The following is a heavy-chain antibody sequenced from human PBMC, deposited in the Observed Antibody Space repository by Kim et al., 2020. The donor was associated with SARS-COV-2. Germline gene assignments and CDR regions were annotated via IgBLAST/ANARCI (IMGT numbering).Heavy chain of an antibody. V-gene: IGHV4-59*13. CDR1: GGSISSYY. D-gene: IGHD5-12*01. CDR3: ARDGYKGGFDY. CDR2: IYYSGST. Sequence: SETLSLTCTVSGGSISSYYWSWIRQPPGKGLEWIGYIYYSGSTNYNPSLKSRVTISVDTSKNQFSLKLSSVTAADTAVYYCARDGYKGGFDYWGQGTLVTVSS. J-gene: IGHJ4*02.